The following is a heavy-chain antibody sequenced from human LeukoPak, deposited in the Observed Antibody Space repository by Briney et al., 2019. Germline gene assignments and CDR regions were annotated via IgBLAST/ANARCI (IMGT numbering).Heavy chain of an antibody. CDR3: ARDLEAVVTPGPFDP. Sequence: SVKVSCKASGGTFSSYAISWLRQAPGQGLEWMGGIIPIFGTANYAQKFQGRVTITADESTSTAYMELSSLRSEDTAVYYCARDLEAVVTPGPFDPWGQGTLVTVSS. D-gene: IGHD4-23*01. CDR1: GGTFSSYA. CDR2: IIPIFGTA. J-gene: IGHJ5*02. V-gene: IGHV1-69*01.